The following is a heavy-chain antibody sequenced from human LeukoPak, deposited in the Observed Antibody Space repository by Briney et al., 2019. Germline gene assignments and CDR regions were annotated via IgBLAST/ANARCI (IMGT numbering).Heavy chain of an antibody. D-gene: IGHD1-1*01. J-gene: IGHJ6*03. CDR1: GFSFSSYW. V-gene: IGHV3-74*01. CDR3: AKEGVKALGGTYYYYYYMDV. CDR2: INIDGSVT. Sequence: GGSLRLSCTASGFSFSSYWMHWVRQAPGRGLEWVPRINIDGSVTDYTNSAGSVKGRFTISRDNAKNTLYLQMNSLRAEDTAVYYCAKEGVKALGGTYYYYYYMDVWGKGTTVTVSS.